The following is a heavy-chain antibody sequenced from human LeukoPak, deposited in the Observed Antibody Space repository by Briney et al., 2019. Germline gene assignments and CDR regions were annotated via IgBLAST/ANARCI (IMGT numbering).Heavy chain of an antibody. V-gene: IGHV4-34*01. J-gene: IGHJ4*02. CDR1: GGSFSGYY. Sequence: PLETLCLTCAVYGGSFSGYYWSWIRQPPGKGLEWIGEINHSGSTNYNPSLKRRVTISVDTSKNQFSLKLSSVTAADTAVYFCARGPPTDYYDSSGFYYVFDYWGQGTLATVSS. D-gene: IGHD3-22*01. CDR2: INHSGST. CDR3: ARGPPTDYYDSSGFYYVFDY.